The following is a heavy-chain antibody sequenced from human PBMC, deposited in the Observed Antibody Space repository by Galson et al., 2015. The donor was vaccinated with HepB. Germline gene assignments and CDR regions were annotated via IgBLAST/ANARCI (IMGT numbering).Heavy chain of an antibody. CDR2: IIPIFGTA. V-gene: IGHV1-69*13. D-gene: IGHD2-8*01. CDR3: ARVFSYAPKGKGLSPGVLMVYAPYYYYGMDV. Sequence: SVKVSCKASGGTFSSYAISWVRQAPGQGLEWMGGIIPIFGTANYAQKFQGRVTITADESTSTAYMELSSLRSEDTAVYYCARVFSYAPKGKGLSPGVLMVYAPYYYYGMDVWGQGTTVTVSS. J-gene: IGHJ6*02. CDR1: GGTFSSYA.